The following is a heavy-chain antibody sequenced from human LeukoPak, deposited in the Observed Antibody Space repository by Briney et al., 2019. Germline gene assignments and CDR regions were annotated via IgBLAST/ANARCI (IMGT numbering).Heavy chain of an antibody. Sequence: ASVKVSCKASGYTFTSYDINWVRQATGQGLEWMGWMNPNSGNTGYAQKFQGRVTMTRNTSISTAYMELSSLRSGDTAVYYCARYSSTWPYWYFDLWGRGTLVTVSS. CDR3: ARYSSTWPYWYFDL. V-gene: IGHV1-8*01. D-gene: IGHD6-13*01. CDR2: MNPNSGNT. J-gene: IGHJ2*01. CDR1: GYTFTSYD.